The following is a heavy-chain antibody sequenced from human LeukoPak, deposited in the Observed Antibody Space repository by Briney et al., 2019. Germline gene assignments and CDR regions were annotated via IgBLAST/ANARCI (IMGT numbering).Heavy chain of an antibody. CDR3: ARDQVVERTGVDY. CDR1: GFTFSRYW. V-gene: IGHV3-74*01. J-gene: IGHJ4*02. Sequence: GGSLRLSCVASGFTFSRYWMHWVRQAPGKGLVWVSRSNSDGSSTNYADSVKGRFTISRDNAKNTLYLQMNSLRPEDTAVYFCARDQVVERTGVDYWGQGTPVTVSS. CDR2: SNSDGSST. D-gene: IGHD1-1*01.